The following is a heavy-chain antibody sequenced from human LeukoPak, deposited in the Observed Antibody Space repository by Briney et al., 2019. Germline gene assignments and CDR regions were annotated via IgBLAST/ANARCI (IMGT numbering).Heavy chain of an antibody. D-gene: IGHD1-1*01. V-gene: IGHV3-48*01. Sequence: GGSLRLSCVASGFTFNTYSMNWVRQAPGKGLEWVSYISYSGTSIYYADSVKGRFTISRDSAKNSLYLQINSLRAEDTAVYYCATSANGVQLRRSLHYWGQGTLVTVSS. CDR1: GFTFNTYS. CDR2: ISYSGTSI. CDR3: ATSANGVQLRRSLHY. J-gene: IGHJ4*02.